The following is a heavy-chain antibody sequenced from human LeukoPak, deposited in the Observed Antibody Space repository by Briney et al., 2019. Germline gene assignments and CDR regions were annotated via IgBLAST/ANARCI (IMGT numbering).Heavy chain of an antibody. CDR3: ARGSFLITFGGFIG. D-gene: IGHD3-16*02. V-gene: IGHV3-7*04. J-gene: IGHJ4*02. CDR2: IVPDGSEK. CDR1: GFTFSSYW. Sequence: GGSLRLSCAASGFTFSSYWMTWVRQAPGKGLEWVANIVPDGSEKYYVESVRGRFTISRDNAKNSLYLQMNSLRAEDTAVYYCARGSFLITFGGFIGWGQGTLVTVSS.